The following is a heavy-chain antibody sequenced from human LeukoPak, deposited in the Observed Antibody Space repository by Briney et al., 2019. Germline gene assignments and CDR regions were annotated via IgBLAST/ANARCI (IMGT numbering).Heavy chain of an antibody. V-gene: IGHV4-39*01. J-gene: IGHJ3*02. CDR3: AKRLSADLWGDDDAFDI. D-gene: IGHD2-21*01. Sequence: SETLSLTCTVSGDSISSSSYYWGWIRQPPGKGLEWIGSIYYSGSTYYNPSLKSRVTISVDTSKNQFSLKLSSVTAADTAVYYCAKRLSADLWGDDDAFDIWGQGTMVTVSS. CDR1: GDSISSSSYY. CDR2: IYYSGST.